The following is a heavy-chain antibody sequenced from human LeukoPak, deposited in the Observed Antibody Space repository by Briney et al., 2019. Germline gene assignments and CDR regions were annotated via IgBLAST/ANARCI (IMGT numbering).Heavy chain of an antibody. CDR1: GYTFTAYY. CDR3: ARSTLPSYCYDSSGNGAFDI. D-gene: IGHD3-22*01. Sequence: ASVKVSCKASGYTFTAYYMHWVRQAPGQGLEWMGWINPNSGGTNYAQKFQGRVTMTRDTSISTAYMELSSLRSDDTAMYYCARSTLPSYCYDSSGNGAFDIWGQGTMVTVSS. J-gene: IGHJ3*02. CDR2: INPNSGGT. V-gene: IGHV1-2*02.